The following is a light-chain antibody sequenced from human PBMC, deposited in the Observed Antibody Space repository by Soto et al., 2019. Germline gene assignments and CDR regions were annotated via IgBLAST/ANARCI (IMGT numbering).Light chain of an antibody. J-gene: IGKJ2*01. V-gene: IGKV3-15*01. CDR3: QQYNNWPPYT. CDR1: QSVGSN. CDR2: GAS. Sequence: ELVMTQSPATLSVSPGERATLSCRASQSVGSNLAWFQQKPGQAPRLLIYGASTRATGVPGRFSGSGSGTEFTLTINSLQSEDFAVYYCQQYNNWPPYTFGQGNKLEIK.